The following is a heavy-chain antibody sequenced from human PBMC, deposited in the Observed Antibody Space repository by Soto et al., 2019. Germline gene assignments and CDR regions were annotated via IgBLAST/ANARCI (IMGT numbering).Heavy chain of an antibody. J-gene: IGHJ4*02. D-gene: IGHD3-22*01. CDR1: GGSISSSSYY. V-gene: IGHV4-39*01. Sequence: QLQLQESGPGLVKPSETLSLTCTVSGGSISSSSYYWGWIRQPPGKGLEWIGSIYYSGSTYYNPSLKSRVTISVDTSKNQFSLKLSSVTAADTAVYYCARHPLVVITTAFDYWGQGTLVTVSS. CDR2: IYYSGST. CDR3: ARHPLVVITTAFDY.